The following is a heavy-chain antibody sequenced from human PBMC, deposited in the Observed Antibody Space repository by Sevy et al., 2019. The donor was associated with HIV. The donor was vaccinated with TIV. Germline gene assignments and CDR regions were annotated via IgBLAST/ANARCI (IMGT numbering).Heavy chain of an antibody. Sequence: GGSLRLSCAASGFTFSSYGMHWVRQAPGKGLEWVAVISYDGSNKYYADSVKGRFNISRDNSKNTLYLQMNSLKAEDTAVYYCAKDSGSYSSEYFQHWGQGTLVTVSS. CDR3: AKDSGSYSSEYFQH. D-gene: IGHD1-26*01. CDR2: ISYDGSNK. CDR1: GFTFSSYG. V-gene: IGHV3-30*18. J-gene: IGHJ1*01.